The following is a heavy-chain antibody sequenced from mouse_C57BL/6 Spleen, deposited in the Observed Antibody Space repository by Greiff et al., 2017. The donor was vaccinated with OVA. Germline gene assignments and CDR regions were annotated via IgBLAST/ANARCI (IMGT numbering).Heavy chain of an antibody. V-gene: IGHV1-18*01. CDR3: ARVFPPPGGGGDY. Sequence: EVQLQQSGPELVKPGASVKIPCKASGYTFTDYNMDWVKQSHGKSLEWIGDINPNNGGTIYNQKFKGKATLTVDKSSSTAYMELRSLTSEDTVDYYGARVFPPPGGGGDYWGQGTSVTVSS. J-gene: IGHJ4*01. CDR1: GYTFTDYN. CDR2: INPNNGGT.